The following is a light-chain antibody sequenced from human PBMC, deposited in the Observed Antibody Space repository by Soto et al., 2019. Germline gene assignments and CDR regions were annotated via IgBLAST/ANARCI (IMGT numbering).Light chain of an antibody. CDR2: DAS. J-gene: IGKJ5*01. Sequence: DIVLTQSPATLSLSPGERATLSCRASHDISDYLSWYQQIPGQAPRLLIRDASNRATGVPARFSGSVSGTDFTLTISSLEPEDFALYHCQHRSKFGQGTRLEIK. CDR1: HDISDY. CDR3: QHRSK. V-gene: IGKV3-11*01.